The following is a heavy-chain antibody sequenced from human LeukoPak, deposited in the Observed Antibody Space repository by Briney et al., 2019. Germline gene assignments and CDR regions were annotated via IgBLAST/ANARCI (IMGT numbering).Heavy chain of an antibody. D-gene: IGHD3-10*01. Sequence: ASQTMSLTCAVDGRSFSGYYRSWLRQPPGKGLEWIGSIYHGGSTYYSPSLRSRVTISLDTSKNQFSLKLSSVAAADTAVYYCARRRGYSGYYYMDVWGKGATVTVSS. CDR2: IYHGGST. J-gene: IGHJ6*03. CDR3: ARRRGYSGYYYMDV. CDR1: GRSFSGYY. V-gene: IGHV4-34*01.